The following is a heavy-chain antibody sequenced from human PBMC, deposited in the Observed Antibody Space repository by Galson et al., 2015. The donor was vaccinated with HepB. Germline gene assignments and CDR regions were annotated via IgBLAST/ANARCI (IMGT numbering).Heavy chain of an antibody. D-gene: IGHD2-2*02. Sequence: QSGAEVKKPGESLKISCKGSGHNFINYWIGWVRQMPGKGLEWMGIIYPGDSDTRYSPSFQGQVTISADKSISTAYLQWSSLKASDTAIYYCARGPYCSSTSCYSPHYYYYMNVWGKGTTVTVSS. CDR2: IYPGDSDT. J-gene: IGHJ6*03. CDR1: GHNFINYW. CDR3: ARGPYCSSTSCYSPHYYYYMNV. V-gene: IGHV5-51*03.